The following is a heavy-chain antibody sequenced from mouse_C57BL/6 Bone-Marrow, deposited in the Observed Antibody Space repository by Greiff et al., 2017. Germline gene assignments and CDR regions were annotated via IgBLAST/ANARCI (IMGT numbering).Heavy chain of an antibody. D-gene: IGHD2-4*01. J-gene: IGHJ3*01. V-gene: IGHV5-4*01. CDR1: GFTFSSYA. Sequence: EVKLVESGGGLVKPGGSLKLSCAASGFTFSSYAMSWVRQTPGKRLEWVATISDGGSYTYYPDNVKGRFTISRDNATNNLYLQMSPLKSEDKAMYYCAREHEDYDRFADWGQGTLVTVSA. CDR2: ISDGGSYT. CDR3: AREHEDYDRFAD.